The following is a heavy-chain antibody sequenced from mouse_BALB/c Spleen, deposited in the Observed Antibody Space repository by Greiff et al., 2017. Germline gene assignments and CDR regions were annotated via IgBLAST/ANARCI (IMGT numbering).Heavy chain of an antibody. J-gene: IGHJ2*01. CDR2: IRNKANGYTT. CDR1: GFTFTDYY. Sequence: EVQVVESGGGLVQPGGSLRLSCATSGFTFTDYYMSWVRQPPGKALEWLGFIRNKANGYTTEYSASVKGRFTISRDNSQSILYLQMNTLRAEDSATYYCARDKGGGNHYFDYWGQGTTLTVSS. V-gene: IGHV7-3*02. D-gene: IGHD2-1*01. CDR3: ARDKGGGNHYFDY.